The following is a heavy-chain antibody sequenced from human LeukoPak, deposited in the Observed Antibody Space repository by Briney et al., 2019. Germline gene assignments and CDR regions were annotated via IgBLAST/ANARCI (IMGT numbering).Heavy chain of an antibody. CDR1: GFTFSSYE. Sequence: PGRSLRLSCAASGFTFSSYEMNWVRQAPGKGLEWISAISGSSSNVYYAASVGGRFTISRDNAENSLYLQLNTMRAEDTAVYYCARGFRDTAMFLDYWGQGTLVTVSS. D-gene: IGHD5-18*01. CDR2: ISGSSSNV. CDR3: ARGFRDTAMFLDY. J-gene: IGHJ4*02. V-gene: IGHV3-48*03.